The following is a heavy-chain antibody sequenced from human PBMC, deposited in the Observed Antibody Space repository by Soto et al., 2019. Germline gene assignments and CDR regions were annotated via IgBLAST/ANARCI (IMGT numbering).Heavy chain of an antibody. V-gene: IGHV1-69*01. CDR3: ARDRDDYGSGNYYNRIDF. J-gene: IGHJ4*02. D-gene: IGHD3-10*01. CDR1: GGIFSTYA. Sequence: QVQLVQSGAEVKKPGSSVKVSCKASGGIFSTYAISWLRQAPGQGLEWMGGIIPIFGTPNYAQRFQGRVTITADESTTTSDMELNRLKSEDTAVYYCARDRDDYGSGNYYNRIDFWGQGTLVTVSS. CDR2: IIPIFGTP.